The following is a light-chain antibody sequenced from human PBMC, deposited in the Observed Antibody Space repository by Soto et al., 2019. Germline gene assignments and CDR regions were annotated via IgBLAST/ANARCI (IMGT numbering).Light chain of an antibody. CDR3: MQSTQLPPT. J-gene: IGKJ5*01. V-gene: IGKV2D-29*02. CDR1: QSLLHITGETF. Sequence: DVVMTQTPLSLSVAPGQPASISCKSSQSLLHITGETFLFWYLQKPCQSPQLLIYEVSTRVSGGPDRFSGSGSGTDFTLEISRVETDDVGIYYCMQSTQLPPTFGQGTRLGIE. CDR2: EVS.